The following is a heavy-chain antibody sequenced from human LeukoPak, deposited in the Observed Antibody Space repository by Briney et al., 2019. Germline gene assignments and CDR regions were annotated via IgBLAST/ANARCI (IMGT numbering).Heavy chain of an antibody. CDR2: IYYSGST. D-gene: IGHD1-26*01. CDR1: GGSISSSSYY. J-gene: IGHJ4*02. CDR3: ARLIVGATSCYFDY. Sequence: SETLSLTCTVSGGSISSSSYYWGWIRQPPGKGLEWFGSIYYSGSTYYNPSLKSRVTISVDTSKNQFSLKLSSVTAADTAVYYCARLIVGATSCYFDYWGQGTLVTVSS. V-gene: IGHV4-39*01.